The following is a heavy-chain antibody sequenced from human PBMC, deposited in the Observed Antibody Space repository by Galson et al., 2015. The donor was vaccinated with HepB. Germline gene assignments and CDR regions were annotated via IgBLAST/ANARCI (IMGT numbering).Heavy chain of an antibody. CDR2: ISGSGGSI. Sequence: SLRLSCAASGFTFSSHTMSWVRQAPGKGLEWVSAISGSGGSIYYADSVKGRFTISRDNSKNTLDLQMNSLRAEDTAVYYCTKEIGYCSGGTCYRRENYFDFWGQGTLVTVSS. V-gene: IGHV3-23*01. CDR3: TKEIGYCSGGTCYRRENYFDF. J-gene: IGHJ4*02. CDR1: GFTFSSHT. D-gene: IGHD2-15*01.